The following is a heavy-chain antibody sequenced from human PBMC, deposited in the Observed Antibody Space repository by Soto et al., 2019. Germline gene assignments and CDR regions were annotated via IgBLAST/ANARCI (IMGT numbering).Heavy chain of an antibody. CDR1: EDTFRNYA. CDR2: IIPIFGTA. CDR3: ARGVLTVNYEHNWFGP. Sequence: QVELVQSGAEVKKPGSSVKVSCQASEDTFRNYAISWVRQAPGQGLEWMGGIIPIFGTANYAQKFQGRVTITADTSISTAYMELSSLISEDTAVYYCARGVLTVNYEHNWFGPWGQGTLVTVSS. D-gene: IGHD2-8*01. J-gene: IGHJ5*02. V-gene: IGHV1-69*06.